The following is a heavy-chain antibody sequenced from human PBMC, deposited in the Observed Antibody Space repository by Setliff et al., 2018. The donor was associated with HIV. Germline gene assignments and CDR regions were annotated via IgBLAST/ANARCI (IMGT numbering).Heavy chain of an antibody. Sequence: PSETLSLTCSVSDDSITSGVYYWSWVRQFPGKGLEWIGYVHQNGNINYNPSLNSRVAMSLDTSKSQFSLRLTSVTAADTAVYYCARLTYYYDTSGPAAAFDIWGQGTMVTVSS. CDR2: VHQNGNI. CDR3: ARLTYYYDTSGPAAAFDI. CDR1: DDSITSGVYY. D-gene: IGHD3-22*01. V-gene: IGHV4-31*03. J-gene: IGHJ3*02.